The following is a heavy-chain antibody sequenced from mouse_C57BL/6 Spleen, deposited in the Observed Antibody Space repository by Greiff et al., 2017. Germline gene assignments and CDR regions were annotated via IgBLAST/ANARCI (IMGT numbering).Heavy chain of an antibody. CDR3: ARGAWGPFFDY. Sequence: QVQLKQPGAELVKPGASVKLSCKASGYTFTSYWMHWVKQRPGQGLEWIGMIHPNSGSTNYNEKFKSKATLTVDKSSSTAYMQLSSLTSEDSAVYCCARGAWGPFFDYWGQGTPLTVSS. V-gene: IGHV1-64*01. CDR2: IHPNSGST. J-gene: IGHJ2*01. D-gene: IGHD4-1*01. CDR1: GYTFTSYW.